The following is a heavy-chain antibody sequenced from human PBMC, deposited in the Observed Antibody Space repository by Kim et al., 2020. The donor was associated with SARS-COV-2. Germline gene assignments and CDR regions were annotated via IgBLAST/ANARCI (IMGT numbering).Heavy chain of an antibody. CDR1: GYTFTGYY. J-gene: IGHJ4*02. D-gene: IGHD6-25*01. CDR2: INPNSGVT. CDR3: ARGGRLPLAEQDY. Sequence: ASVKVSCKASGYTFTGYYMHWVRQAPGQGLEWMGWINPNSGVTNYAQKFQGRVTMTRDTSISTAYMELSRLRSDDTAVYYCARGGRLPLAEQDYWGQGTLVTVSS. V-gene: IGHV1-2*02.